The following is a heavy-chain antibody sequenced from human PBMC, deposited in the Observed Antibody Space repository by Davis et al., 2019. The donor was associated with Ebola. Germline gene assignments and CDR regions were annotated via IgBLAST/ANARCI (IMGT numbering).Heavy chain of an antibody. J-gene: IGHJ3*02. CDR2: INSDGSTT. Sequence: HTGGSLRLSCAASGFTFSSYWMHWVRQAPGKGLMWVARINSDGSTTTYADFVKGRFTISRDNAKNSLYLQMNSLSAEDTAVYHCARGGYYDSSGYSHEAFDIWGQGTMVTVSS. CDR1: GFTFSSYW. D-gene: IGHD3-22*01. V-gene: IGHV3-74*01. CDR3: ARGGYYDSSGYSHEAFDI.